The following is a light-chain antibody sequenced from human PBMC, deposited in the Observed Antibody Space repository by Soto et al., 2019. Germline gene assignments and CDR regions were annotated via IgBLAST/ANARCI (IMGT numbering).Light chain of an antibody. CDR2: AAF. Sequence: DIQMTQSPSSVSASVGDRVTITCRASQAISTWLHWYQQKPGKAPKLLIYAAFSLQSGVPPRFSGNGSETDFTLTISSLQPEDFGAYYCQQSNSFPITFGQGTRLEIK. CDR1: QAISTW. J-gene: IGKJ5*01. V-gene: IGKV1-12*01. CDR3: QQSNSFPIT.